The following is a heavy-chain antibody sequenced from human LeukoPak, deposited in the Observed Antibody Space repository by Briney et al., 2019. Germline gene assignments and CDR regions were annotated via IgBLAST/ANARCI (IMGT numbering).Heavy chain of an antibody. CDR3: ARGTVIWFGSNYYYYMDV. Sequence: GASVKVSCKASGYTFTGYYMHWVRQAPGQGLEWMGWINPNSGGTNYAQKFQGRVTMTRDTSISTAYMELSRLRSDDTAVYYCARGTVIWFGSNYYYYMDVWGKGTTVTISS. CDR2: INPNSGGT. D-gene: IGHD3-10*01. CDR1: GYTFTGYY. V-gene: IGHV1-2*02. J-gene: IGHJ6*03.